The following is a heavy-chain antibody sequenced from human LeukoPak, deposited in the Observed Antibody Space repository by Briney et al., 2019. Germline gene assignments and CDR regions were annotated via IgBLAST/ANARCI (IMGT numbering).Heavy chain of an antibody. CDR3: ARHNEFFN. V-gene: IGHV3-15*01. CDR1: GFSFTDAW. CDR2: IKSITYET. Sequence: GGSLRLSRAASGFSFTDAWMNWLRQAPGKGLEWVGRIKSITYETHYAAPVQGRFTISRDDSRSTLYLQMSSLRSDDTAVYYCARHNEFFNWGQGTLVTVSS. J-gene: IGHJ4*02. D-gene: IGHD3-10*01.